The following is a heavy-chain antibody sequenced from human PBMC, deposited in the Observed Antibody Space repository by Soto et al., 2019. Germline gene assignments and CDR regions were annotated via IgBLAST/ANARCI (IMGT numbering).Heavy chain of an antibody. V-gene: IGHV5-51*01. D-gene: IGHD2-15*01. CDR3: AILGVYIERGSFDAFDI. CDR2: IYPGDSDT. J-gene: IGHJ3*02. CDR1: GYKFSNYW. Sequence: GESLKISCKASGYKFSNYWIGWVRQMPGKGLEWMGIIYPGDSDTRYSPSLQGQVTISADKSIDTAYLQWDTLKASDTAMYYCAILGVYIERGSFDAFDIWGQGTMVTVSS.